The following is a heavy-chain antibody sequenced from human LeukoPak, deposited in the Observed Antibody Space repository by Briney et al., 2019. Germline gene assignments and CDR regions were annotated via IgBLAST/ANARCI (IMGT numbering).Heavy chain of an antibody. V-gene: IGHV4-59*01. CDR1: GGSIRSYY. CDR2: IYYSGST. CDR3: ARQRMNDFWSGYYY. Sequence: PSETLSLTCTVSGGSIRSYYWSWIRQPPGKGLEWIGYIYYSGSTNYNPSLKSRVTISVDTSKNQFSLKLSSVTAADTAVYYCARQRMNDFWSGYYYWGQGTLVTVSS. D-gene: IGHD3-3*01. J-gene: IGHJ4*02.